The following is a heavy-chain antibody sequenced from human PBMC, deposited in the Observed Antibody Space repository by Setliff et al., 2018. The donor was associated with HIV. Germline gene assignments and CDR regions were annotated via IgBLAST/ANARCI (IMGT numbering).Heavy chain of an antibody. CDR2: TRYDANTK. Sequence: GGSLRLSCAASGFTFTSHGMHWVRQAPGKGLEWVAFTRYDANTKYYADSVKGRFTISRDNSKSMLDLQMDSLRPEDTAVYYCVRETRPGLTRSGFDYWGQGTLVTVSS. CDR1: GFTFTSHG. J-gene: IGHJ4*02. V-gene: IGHV3-30*02. CDR3: VRETRPGLTRSGFDY. D-gene: IGHD1-1*01.